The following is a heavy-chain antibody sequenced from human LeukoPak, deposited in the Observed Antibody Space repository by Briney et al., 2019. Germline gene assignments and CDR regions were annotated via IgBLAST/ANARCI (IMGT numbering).Heavy chain of an antibody. V-gene: IGHV3-48*03. Sequence: GGSLRLSCAAFGFTFSSYEMNLVRQAAGKGLEWVSYISSSGSTIYYADSVKGRFTIFRDNAKNSLYLQMNSLRAEDTAVYYCARDTRRAAYYYDSSGYAFDYWGQGTLVTVSS. CDR2: ISSSGSTI. D-gene: IGHD3-22*01. J-gene: IGHJ4*02. CDR1: GFTFSSYE. CDR3: ARDTRRAAYYYDSSGYAFDY.